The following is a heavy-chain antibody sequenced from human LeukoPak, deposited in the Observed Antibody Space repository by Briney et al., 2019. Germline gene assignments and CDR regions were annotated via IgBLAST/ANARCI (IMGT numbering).Heavy chain of an antibody. CDR2: INHSGST. D-gene: IGHD3-9*01. Sequence: SETLSLTCTVSGGPISSYYWSWIRQPPGKGLEWIGEINHSGSTNYNPSLKSRVTISVDTSKNQFSLKLSSVTAADTAVYCCASSSDVLTGYPTFDYWGQGTLVTVSS. CDR1: GGPISSYY. CDR3: ASSSDVLTGYPTFDY. V-gene: IGHV4-34*01. J-gene: IGHJ4*02.